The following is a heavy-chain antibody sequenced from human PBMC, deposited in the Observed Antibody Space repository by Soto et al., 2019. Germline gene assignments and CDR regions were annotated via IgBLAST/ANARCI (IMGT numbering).Heavy chain of an antibody. Sequence: SVKGCCTASGGTFGSHGIAWVRQAPGQGLEWMGGFIAMLGTPTYAKKVQGRATITADESLTSSYLELRSLRSEDTAVYFCARGAMANFDYWGQGTVVTV. J-gene: IGHJ4*02. CDR3: ARGAMANFDY. D-gene: IGHD5-18*01. CDR1: GGTFGSHG. CDR2: FIAMLGTP. V-gene: IGHV1-69*01.